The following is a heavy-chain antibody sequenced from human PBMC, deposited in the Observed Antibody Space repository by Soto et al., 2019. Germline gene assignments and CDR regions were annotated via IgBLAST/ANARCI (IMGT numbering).Heavy chain of an antibody. CDR2: IIPIFGTA. CDR1: GGTFSSYA. D-gene: IGHD6-19*01. V-gene: IGHV1-69*13. Sequence: SVKVSCKASGGTFSSYAISWVRQAPGQGLEWMGGIIPIFGTANYAQKFQGRVTITADESTSTAYMELSSLRSEDTAVYYCAISGYYSSGWYGDWYFDLWGRGTLVTVSS. J-gene: IGHJ2*01. CDR3: AISGYYSSGWYGDWYFDL.